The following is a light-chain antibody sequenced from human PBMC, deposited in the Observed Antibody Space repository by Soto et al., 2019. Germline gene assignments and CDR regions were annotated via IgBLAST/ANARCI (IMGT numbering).Light chain of an antibody. CDR3: QQYDSYPFT. V-gene: IGKV1-5*03. Sequence: DIQMTQSPSTLSASEGDRVTITCRASQSINNWLAWYQQKPGKAPKLLISKASNLKSGVPSRLSGTGSGTEFTLTISSLQPDEFASYYCQQYDSYPFTFGGGTKVEI. CDR1: QSINNW. J-gene: IGKJ4*01. CDR2: KAS.